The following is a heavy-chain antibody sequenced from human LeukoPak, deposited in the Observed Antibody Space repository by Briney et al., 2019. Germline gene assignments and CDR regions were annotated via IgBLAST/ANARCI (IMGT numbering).Heavy chain of an antibody. CDR1: GYTFTSYG. D-gene: IGHD1-26*01. Sequence: GASVKVSCKASGYTFTSYGISWVRQAPAQGLEWMGWISAYNGNTNYAQKLQGRVTMTTDTSTSTAYMELRSLRSDDTAVYYCARTYENGKWELLQEPGAYYFDYWGQGTLVTVSS. CDR2: ISAYNGNT. V-gene: IGHV1-18*01. J-gene: IGHJ4*02. CDR3: ARTYENGKWELLQEPGAYYFDY.